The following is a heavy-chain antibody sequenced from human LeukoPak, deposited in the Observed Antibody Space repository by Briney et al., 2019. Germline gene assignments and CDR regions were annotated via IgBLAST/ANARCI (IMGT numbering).Heavy chain of an antibody. Sequence: GESLKISCQVSGYSFTSYWIGWVRQMPGKGLEWTGIIYPGDSDTRYSPSFQGQVTISADKSISTAYLQWSSLKASDTAMYYCARLASGYYSAYDSWGQGTLVTVSS. CDR1: GYSFTSYW. V-gene: IGHV5-51*01. CDR2: IYPGDSDT. J-gene: IGHJ4*02. CDR3: ARLASGYYSAYDS. D-gene: IGHD3-22*01.